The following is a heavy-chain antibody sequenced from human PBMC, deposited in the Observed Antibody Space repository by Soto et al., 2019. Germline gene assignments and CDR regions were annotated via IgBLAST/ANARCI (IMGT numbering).Heavy chain of an antibody. CDR1: GFTFSSYA. D-gene: IGHD5-18*01. Sequence: GGSLRLSCAASGFTFSSYAMSWVRQAPGKGLEWVSAISGSGGSTYYGDSVKCRVTISRDNSKNTLYVQMNSLSAEDTAVYYCAADPHLWLQIHYRGQGTLFTVSS. J-gene: IGHJ4*01. CDR2: ISGSGGST. V-gene: IGHV3-23*01. CDR3: AADPHLWLQIHY.